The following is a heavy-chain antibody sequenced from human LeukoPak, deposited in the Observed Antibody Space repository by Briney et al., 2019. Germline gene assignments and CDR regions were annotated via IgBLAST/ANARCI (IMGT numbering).Heavy chain of an antibody. CDR1: GYTFTGYY. V-gene: IGHV1-2*06. CDR3: ARGRLSSSWVSFDY. J-gene: IGHJ4*02. D-gene: IGHD6-13*01. Sequence: GESLKVSCKASGYTFTGYYMHWVRQAPGQGLEWMGRINPNSGGTNYAQKFQGRVTMTRDTSISTAYMELSRLRSDDTAVYYCARGRLSSSWVSFDYWGQGTLVTVSS. CDR2: INPNSGGT.